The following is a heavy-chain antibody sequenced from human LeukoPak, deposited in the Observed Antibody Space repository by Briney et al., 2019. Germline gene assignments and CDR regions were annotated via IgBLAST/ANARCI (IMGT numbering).Heavy chain of an antibody. V-gene: IGHV3-30*02. D-gene: IGHD2-8*02. CDR1: GFTVSSYY. CDR2: IRYDGSNK. Sequence: PGGSLRLSCAASGFTVSSYYMSWVRQAPGKGLEWVAFIRYDGSNKYYADSVKGRFTISRDNSKNTLYLQMNSLRAEDTAVYYCAKCLTVLFDYWGQGTLVTVSS. CDR3: AKCLTVLFDY. J-gene: IGHJ4*02.